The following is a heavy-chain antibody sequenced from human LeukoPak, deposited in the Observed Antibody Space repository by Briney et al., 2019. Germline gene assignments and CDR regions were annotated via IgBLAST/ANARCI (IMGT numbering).Heavy chain of an antibody. D-gene: IGHD2/OR15-2a*01. Sequence: PGGSLRLSCAASGFIFSSLWMHWVRQAPGKGLVWVSRINSDGRSTNYADSVKGRFTISRDNAKNTLYLQMDSLRDDDTAVYYCAGGPSSTFYYILGDWGRGTLVTVSS. CDR3: AGGPSSTFYYILGD. J-gene: IGHJ4*02. CDR1: GFIFSSLW. CDR2: INSDGRST. V-gene: IGHV3-74*01.